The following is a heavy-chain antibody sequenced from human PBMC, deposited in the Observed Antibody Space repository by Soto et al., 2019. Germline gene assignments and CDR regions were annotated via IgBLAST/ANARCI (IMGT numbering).Heavy chain of an antibody. CDR3: ARDGHSGYEFGY. V-gene: IGHV3-53*01. Sequence: EVQLVESGGGLIQPGGSLRLSCAASGFTVSSNFMSWVRQAPGKGLEWVSVIYGGGTTSYADSVKGRFTVSRDNSRNTVSLQMNSLRADDTAVYYCARDGHSGYEFGYWGQGVLVIVSS. J-gene: IGHJ4*02. D-gene: IGHD5-12*01. CDR1: GFTVSSNF. CDR2: IYGGGTT.